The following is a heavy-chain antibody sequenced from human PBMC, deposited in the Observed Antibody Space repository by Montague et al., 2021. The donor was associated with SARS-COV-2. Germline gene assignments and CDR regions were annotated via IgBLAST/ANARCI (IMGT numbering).Heavy chain of an antibody. Sequence: SETLSLTCTVSGGSIRTTSFYWGWIRQPPGKGLEWVGSIYYSGTTYYNSSLMSRVTISIDTSKNHFSLKLRSVTAVDTAIYYCASPGGYFAHWGQGALVTVSS. CDR3: ASPGGYFAH. J-gene: IGHJ4*02. V-gene: IGHV4-39*02. CDR1: GGSIRTTSFY. CDR2: IYYSGTT. D-gene: IGHD1-14*01.